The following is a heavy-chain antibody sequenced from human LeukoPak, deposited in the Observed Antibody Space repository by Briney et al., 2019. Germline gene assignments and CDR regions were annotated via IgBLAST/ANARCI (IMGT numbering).Heavy chain of an antibody. CDR3: AKTGFQWGYYYYYMDV. CDR2: IKQDGSEK. J-gene: IGHJ6*03. V-gene: IGHV3-7*01. Sequence: LAGGSLRLSCAASGFTISSYWMNWVRQAPGKGLEWVANIKQDGSEKKYVDSVKGRFTISRDNTQNSLYLQMTSLRTEDTAVYSCAKTGFQWGYYYYYMDVWGKGTTVTVSS. D-gene: IGHD1-14*01. CDR1: GFTISSYW.